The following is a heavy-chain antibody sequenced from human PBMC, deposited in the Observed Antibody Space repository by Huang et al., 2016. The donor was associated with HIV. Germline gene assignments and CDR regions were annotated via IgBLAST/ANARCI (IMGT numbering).Heavy chain of an antibody. CDR1: GGSFSGPN. V-gene: IGHV4-34*01. CDR2: INHSGST. D-gene: IGHD3-16*01. CDR3: ARGRGDARGFLGLDF. Sequence: QVQLHQWGAGLLKPSETLSLTCAVYGGSFSGPNWTWIRQTPGKGLEWSGEINHSGSTNYSPALKRRVTISLDTSKNQFSLRLRSVTAADTAVYYCARGRGDARGFLGLDFWGQGTLVTVSS. J-gene: IGHJ4*02.